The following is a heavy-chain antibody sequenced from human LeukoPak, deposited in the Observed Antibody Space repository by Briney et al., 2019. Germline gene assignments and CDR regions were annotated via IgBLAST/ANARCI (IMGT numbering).Heavy chain of an antibody. V-gene: IGHV4-39*01. CDR3: ARHEYEHGIAVAGTEWFDP. Sequence: SETLSLTCTVSGGSISSSSYYWGWIRQPPGKGLEWIGSIYYSGSTYYNPSLKSRVTISVDTSKNQFPLKLSSVTAADTAVYYCARHEYEHGIAVAGTEWFDPWGQGTLVTVSS. CDR2: IYYSGST. CDR1: GGSISSSSYY. D-gene: IGHD6-19*01. J-gene: IGHJ5*02.